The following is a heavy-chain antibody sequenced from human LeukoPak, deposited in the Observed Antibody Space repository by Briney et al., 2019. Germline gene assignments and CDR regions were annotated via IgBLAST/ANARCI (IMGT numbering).Heavy chain of an antibody. CDR2: INHSGST. V-gene: IGHV4-34*01. CDR1: GGSFSGYY. D-gene: IGHD3-3*01. Sequence: PSETLSLTCAVYGGSFSGYYWSWIRQAPGKGLEWIGEINHSGSTNYNPSLKSRVTISVDTSKNQFSLKLSSVTAADTAVYYCARGARRITTFGVVIEFDYWGQGTLVTVSS. CDR3: ARGARRITTFGVVIEFDY. J-gene: IGHJ4*02.